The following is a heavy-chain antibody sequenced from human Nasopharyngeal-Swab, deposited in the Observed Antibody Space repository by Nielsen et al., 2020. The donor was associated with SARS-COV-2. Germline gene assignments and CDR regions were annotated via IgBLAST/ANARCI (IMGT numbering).Heavy chain of an antibody. V-gene: IGHV2-70*01. D-gene: IGHD6-19*01. CDR2: IDWDDDK. CDR3: ARTAVAGDFDY. Sequence: WIRQPPGKALEWLALIDWDDDKYYSTSLKTRLTISKDTSKNQVVLTMTNMDPVYTATYYCARTAVAGDFDYWGQGTLVTVSS. J-gene: IGHJ4*02.